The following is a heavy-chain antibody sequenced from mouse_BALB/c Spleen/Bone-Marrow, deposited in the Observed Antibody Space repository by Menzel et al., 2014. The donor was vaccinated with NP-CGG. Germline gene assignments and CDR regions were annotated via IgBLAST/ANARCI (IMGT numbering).Heavy chain of an antibody. J-gene: IGHJ3*01. D-gene: IGHD1-1*01. CDR2: TSDGGSYT. Sequence: EVKVEESGGGLVKPGGSLKLSCAASGFTFSDYYMYWVRQTPEKRLEWVATTSDGGSYTYYPDSVKGRFTISRDNAKNNLYLQMSSLKSEDTAMYYCANYYGSTWFAYWGQGTLVTVSA. V-gene: IGHV5-4*02. CDR3: ANYYGSTWFAY. CDR1: GFTFSDYY.